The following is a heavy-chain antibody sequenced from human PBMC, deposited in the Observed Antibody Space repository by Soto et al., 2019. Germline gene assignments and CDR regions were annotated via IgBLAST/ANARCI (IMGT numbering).Heavy chain of an antibody. CDR3: ASSIAAAASFAY. Sequence: GEPQKISCKGSGYNFTSYWITWVRQMPGKGLEWLGRIDPSDSYTNYSPSFQGHVTISTDRSITTAYLQWSSLKASDTAMYYCASSIAAAASFAYWGQGTLVTVSS. CDR1: GYNFTSYW. CDR2: IDPSDSYT. V-gene: IGHV5-10-1*01. J-gene: IGHJ4*02. D-gene: IGHD6-13*01.